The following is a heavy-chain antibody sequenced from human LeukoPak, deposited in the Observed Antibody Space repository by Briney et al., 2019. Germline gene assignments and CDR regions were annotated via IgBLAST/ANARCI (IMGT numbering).Heavy chain of an antibody. CDR1: GFTFSSYA. J-gene: IGHJ6*02. CDR3: AKDLSNPYKYYGMDV. CDR2: ISGSGVST. D-gene: IGHD4-11*01. Sequence: QAGGSLRLSCAASGFTFSSYAMSWVRQAPGKGLEWVSAISGSGVSTYYADSVKGRFTISRDNSKNTLYLQMNSLRAEDTAVYYCAKDLSNPYKYYGMDVWGQGTTVTVSS. V-gene: IGHV3-23*01.